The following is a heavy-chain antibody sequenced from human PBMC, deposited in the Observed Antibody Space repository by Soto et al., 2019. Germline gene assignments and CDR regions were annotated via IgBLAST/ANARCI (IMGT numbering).Heavy chain of an antibody. CDR1: GFMFSAYT. CDR2: ISDDSSYI. Sequence: LRLSCAASGFMFSAYTMNWVRQAPGKGLEWLSSISDDSSYIDYADSLRGRFTVSRDNARNSLYLQIDSLGVEDTAVYYCATPYYFNHWGPGTLVTVSS. D-gene: IGHD3-16*01. J-gene: IGHJ1*01. CDR3: ATPYYFNH. V-gene: IGHV3-21*06.